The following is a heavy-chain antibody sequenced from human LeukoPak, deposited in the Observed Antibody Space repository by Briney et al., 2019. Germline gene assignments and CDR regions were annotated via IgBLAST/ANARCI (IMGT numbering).Heavy chain of an antibody. D-gene: IGHD3-22*01. V-gene: IGHV3-23*01. CDR2: ISGSGGST. Sequence: GGSLRLSCAASGFTFSSYAMSWVRQAPGKGLEWVSAISGSGGSTYHADAVKGRFTISRGNSKNTLYLQMNSLRAEDTAVYYCAKDYYDSSGYYYLDYWGQGTLVTVSS. CDR3: AKDYYDSSGYYYLDY. J-gene: IGHJ4*02. CDR1: GFTFSSYA.